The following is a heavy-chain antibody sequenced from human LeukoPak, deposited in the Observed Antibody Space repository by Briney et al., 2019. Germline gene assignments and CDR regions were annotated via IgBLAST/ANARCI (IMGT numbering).Heavy chain of an antibody. J-gene: IGHJ6*03. D-gene: IGHD3-10*01. V-gene: IGHV1-69*06. CDR1: GYTFTGYY. CDR3: ARVGYGRITMVRGASGVYYYYYYMDA. Sequence: ASVKVSCKASGYTFTGYYMHWVRQAPGQGLEWMGGIIPIFGTANYAQKFQGRVTITADKSTSTAYMELSSLRSEDTAVYYCARVGYGRITMVRGASGVYYYYYYMDAWGKGTTVTVSS. CDR2: IIPIFGTA.